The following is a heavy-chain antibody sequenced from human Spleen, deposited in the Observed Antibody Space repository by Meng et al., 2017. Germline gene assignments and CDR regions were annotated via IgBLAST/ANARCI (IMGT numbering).Heavy chain of an antibody. Sequence: SETLSLTCAVYGGSLSDYYWNWIRQPPGKGLEWIGEINHSGTTNYNPSLKSRVTISVDTSKNQFSVKLSSVTAADTAVYYCARGREYYDSSDHTRWFDPWGQGTLVTVSS. CDR3: ARGREYYDSSDHTRWFDP. CDR1: GGSLSDYY. CDR2: INHSGTT. D-gene: IGHD3-22*01. V-gene: IGHV4-34*01. J-gene: IGHJ5*02.